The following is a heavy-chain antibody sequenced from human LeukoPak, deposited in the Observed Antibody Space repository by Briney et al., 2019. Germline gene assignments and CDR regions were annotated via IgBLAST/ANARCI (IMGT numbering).Heavy chain of an antibody. J-gene: IGHJ4*02. D-gene: IGHD5-18*01. CDR1: GFTFSDFA. V-gene: IGHV3-23*01. CDR2: INGTGVIT. CDR3: AKERGGYSYGPHYYFDY. Sequence: GGSLRLSCAASGFTFSDFAMSWVRQAPGKELDWVSTINGTGVITYLPDSVNGRFTISRDNSKNTLFLHMNSLRDEDTAVYYCAKERGGYSYGPHYYFDYWGQGTLVTVSS.